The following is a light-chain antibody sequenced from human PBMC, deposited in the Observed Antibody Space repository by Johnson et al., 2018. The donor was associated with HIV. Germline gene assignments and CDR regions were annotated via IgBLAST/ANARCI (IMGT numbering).Light chain of an antibody. CDR2: ENN. CDR3: GAWDSGLTAHFV. V-gene: IGLV1-51*02. J-gene: IGLJ1*01. Sequence: QSVLTQPPSVSAAPGQKVTISCSGSSSNIGYNSVSWYQRVPGTAPKLLIYENNKRPSGIADRFSASKSGTSATLDITGLQTGDEADYYCGAWDSGLTAHFVFGSGTKVTVL. CDR1: SSNIGYNS.